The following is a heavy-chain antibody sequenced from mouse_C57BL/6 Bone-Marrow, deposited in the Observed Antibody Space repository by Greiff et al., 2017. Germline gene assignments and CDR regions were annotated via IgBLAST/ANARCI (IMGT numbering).Heavy chain of an antibody. J-gene: IGHJ3*01. Sequence: VKLQESGAELVKPGASVKISCKASGYAFSSYWMNWVKQRPGKGLEWIGQIYPGDGDTNYNGKFKGKATLTADKSSSTAYMQLSSLTSEDSAVYFCARGGWFPFAYWGQGTLVTVSA. D-gene: IGHD2-3*01. CDR2: IYPGDGDT. V-gene: IGHV1-80*01. CDR3: ARGGWFPFAY. CDR1: GYAFSSYW.